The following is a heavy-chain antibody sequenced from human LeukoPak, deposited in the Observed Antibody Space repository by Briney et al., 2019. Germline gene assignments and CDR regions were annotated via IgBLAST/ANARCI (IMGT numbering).Heavy chain of an antibody. CDR2: IYHSGST. J-gene: IGHJ3*02. CDR3: ARDRGYSAFDI. CDR1: GGSISSSNW. Sequence: PSETLSFTCAVSGGSISSSNWWSWVCQPPGKGLEWIGEIYHSGSTNYNPSLKSRVTISVDKSKNQFSLKLSSVTAAGTAVYYCARDRGYSAFDIWGQGTMVTVSS. V-gene: IGHV4-4*02. D-gene: IGHD6-13*01.